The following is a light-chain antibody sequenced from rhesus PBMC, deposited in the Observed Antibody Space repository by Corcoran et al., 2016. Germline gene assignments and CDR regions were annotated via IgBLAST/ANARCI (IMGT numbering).Light chain of an antibody. Sequence: EIVMTQSPATLSLSPGERATLSCRASQSVSTYVAGYQQKPEQAPRLLIYGASTRANGIPDGFSGSGSGTDFSLIISNLEPGDIGLYFYQQYNNWNTFGQGTKVEIK. CDR1: QSVSTY. CDR2: GAS. CDR3: QQYNNWNT. V-gene: IGKV3S9*01. J-gene: IGKJ2*01.